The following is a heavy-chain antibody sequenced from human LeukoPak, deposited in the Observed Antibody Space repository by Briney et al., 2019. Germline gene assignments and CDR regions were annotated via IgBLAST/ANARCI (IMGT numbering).Heavy chain of an antibody. V-gene: IGHV1-2*02. Sequence: GASVKVSCKASGYTFTGYYMHWVRQAPGQGLEWMGWINPNSGGTNYAQKFQGRVTMTRDTSISTAYMELSRLRSDDKAVYYCARDSLMEVITNPFDYWGQGTLVTVSS. CDR1: GYTFTGYY. CDR3: ARDSLMEVITNPFDY. D-gene: IGHD3-22*01. J-gene: IGHJ4*02. CDR2: INPNSGGT.